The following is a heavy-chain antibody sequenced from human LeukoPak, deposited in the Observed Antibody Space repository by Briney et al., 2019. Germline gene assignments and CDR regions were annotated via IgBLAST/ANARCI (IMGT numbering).Heavy chain of an antibody. D-gene: IGHD2-15*01. V-gene: IGHV4-4*07. Sequence: SETRSLTCTVSGGSISSYYWSWIRQPAGKGLEWIGRIYTSGSTNYNPSLKSRVTMSVDTSKNQFSLELSSVTAADTAVYYCARDDCSGGSCYSLNWFDPWGQGTLVTVSS. J-gene: IGHJ5*02. CDR3: ARDDCSGGSCYSLNWFDP. CDR1: GGSISSYY. CDR2: IYTSGST.